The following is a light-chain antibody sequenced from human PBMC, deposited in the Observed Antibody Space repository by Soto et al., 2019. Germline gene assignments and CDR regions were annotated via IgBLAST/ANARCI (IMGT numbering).Light chain of an antibody. CDR2: AAS. J-gene: IGKJ1*01. Sequence: IQMTQSPSSLSASVGDRVIITCRASQSINSYLNWYQQKPGKAPKLLINAASSLQTGVPSRFSGSGSGTDFTLTISSLQHEDFAAYYCQRTYTSPRTFGQGTKVEIK. V-gene: IGKV1-39*01. CDR3: QRTYTSPRT. CDR1: QSINSY.